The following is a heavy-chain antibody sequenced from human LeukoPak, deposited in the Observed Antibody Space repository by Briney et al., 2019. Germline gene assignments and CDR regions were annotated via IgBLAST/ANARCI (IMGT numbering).Heavy chain of an antibody. CDR3: ARAPITIFGVVTYYYYYMDV. V-gene: IGHV3-69-1*01. CDR2: ISSSSYI. CDR1: GLTVSSNY. Sequence: GGSLRLSCAASGLTVSSNYMTWVRQAPGKGLEWVSSISSSSYIYYADSVKGRFTISRDNAKNSLYLQMNSLRAEDTAVYYCARAPITIFGVVTYYYYYMDVWGKGTTVTIPS. J-gene: IGHJ6*03. D-gene: IGHD3-3*01.